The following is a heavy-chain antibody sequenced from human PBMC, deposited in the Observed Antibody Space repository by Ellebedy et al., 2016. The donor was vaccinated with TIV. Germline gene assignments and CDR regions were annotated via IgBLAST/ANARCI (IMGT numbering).Heavy chain of an antibody. CDR2: MSGTSSYV. D-gene: IGHD4-17*01. Sequence: GESLKISCAASGFTFSTYSMNWVRQAPGKGLEWVSSMSGTSSYVHYADSVEGRFTISRDNAKNSLYLHMSSLRVEYTAVYYCARVHGDYRIDYWGPGTLVTVSS. J-gene: IGHJ4*02. CDR3: ARVHGDYRIDY. V-gene: IGHV3-21*06. CDR1: GFTFSTYS.